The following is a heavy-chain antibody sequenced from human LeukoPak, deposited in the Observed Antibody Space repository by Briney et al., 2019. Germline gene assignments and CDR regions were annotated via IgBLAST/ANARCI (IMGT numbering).Heavy chain of an antibody. J-gene: IGHJ4*02. CDR1: GFTFSSYV. Sequence: GGSLRLSCAASGFTFSSYVMSWVRQAPGKGLEWVSGISGIGGSTYYADSVKGRFTISRDNAKNSLYLQMNSLRAEDTAVYYCARDRNRDSSGYYREGRSCLDYWGQGTLVTVSS. V-gene: IGHV3-21*01. CDR3: ARDRNRDSSGYYREGRSCLDY. D-gene: IGHD3-22*01. CDR2: ISGIGGST.